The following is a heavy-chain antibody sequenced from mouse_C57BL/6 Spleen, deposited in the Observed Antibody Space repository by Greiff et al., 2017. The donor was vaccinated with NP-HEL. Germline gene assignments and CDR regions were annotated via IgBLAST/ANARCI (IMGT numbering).Heavy chain of an antibody. J-gene: IGHJ2*01. D-gene: IGHD1-1*01. Sequence: QVQLQQSGPELVKPGASVKISCKASGYAFSSSWMNWVKQRPGKGLEWIGRIYPGDGDTNYNGKFKGKSTLTADKSSSTAYMQLSSLTSEDSAVYFFAREEDGSKRYYFDYWGQGTTLTVSS. CDR2: IYPGDGDT. V-gene: IGHV1-82*01. CDR3: AREEDGSKRYYFDY. CDR1: GYAFSSSW.